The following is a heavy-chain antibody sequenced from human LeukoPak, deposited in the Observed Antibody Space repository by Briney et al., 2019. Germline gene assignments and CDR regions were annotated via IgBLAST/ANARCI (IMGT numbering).Heavy chain of an antibody. Sequence: GESLQISCKGSGYRFTSYWISWVRQLPGKGLEWMGIIYPGDSDTRYSPSLQGQVTISADKSISTAYLQWRSLQASDTAMYYCAGYVEMATKRGPDYWGQGTLVTVSS. V-gene: IGHV5-51*01. CDR1: GYRFTSYW. CDR3: AGYVEMATKRGPDY. J-gene: IGHJ4*02. D-gene: IGHD5-24*01. CDR2: IYPGDSDT.